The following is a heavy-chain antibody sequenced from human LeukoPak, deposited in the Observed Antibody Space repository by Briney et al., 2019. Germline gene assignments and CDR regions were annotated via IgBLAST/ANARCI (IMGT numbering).Heavy chain of an antibody. CDR2: INHSGST. V-gene: IGHV4-34*01. D-gene: IGHD3-9*01. Sequence: SETLSLTCAVYGGSFSGYYWSWIRQPPGKGLEWIREINHSGSTNYNPSLKSRVTISVDTSKNQFSLKLSSVTAADTAVYYSARIRGDILTGYYYYYGMDVWGKGTTVTVSS. CDR1: GGSFSGYY. J-gene: IGHJ6*04. CDR3: ARIRGDILTGYYYYYGMDV.